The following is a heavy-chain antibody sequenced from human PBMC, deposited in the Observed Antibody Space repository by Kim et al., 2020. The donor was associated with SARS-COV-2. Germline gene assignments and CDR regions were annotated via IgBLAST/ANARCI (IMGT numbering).Heavy chain of an antibody. D-gene: IGHD3-22*01. J-gene: IGHJ4*02. V-gene: IGHV4-39*01. Sequence: SETLSLTCTVSGGSISSSSYYWGWIRQPPGKGLEWIGIMYYSGSTYYNPSLKSRVTISVDTSKNQFSLKLSSVTAADTAVYYCSMGDTSGYYDYWGQGTLVTGSS. CDR1: GGSISSSSYY. CDR2: MYYSGST. CDR3: SMGDTSGYYDY.